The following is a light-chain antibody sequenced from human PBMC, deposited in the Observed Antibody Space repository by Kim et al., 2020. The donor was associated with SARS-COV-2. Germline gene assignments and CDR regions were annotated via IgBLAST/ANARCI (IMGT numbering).Light chain of an antibody. Sequence: QSVLTQPPSVSGAPGERVTISCTGTGSNIGADYDVHWYQQLPGSAPKLVISDNHNRPSGVPERFSGSKSDTSASLAIDGLQAEDESDYFCHSYDSALRGWVFGGGTKVTVL. V-gene: IGLV1-40*01. J-gene: IGLJ3*02. CDR3: HSYDSALRGWV. CDR1: GSNIGADYD. CDR2: DNH.